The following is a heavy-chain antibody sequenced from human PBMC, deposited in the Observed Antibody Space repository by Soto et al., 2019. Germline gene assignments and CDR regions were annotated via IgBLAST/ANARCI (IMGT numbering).Heavy chain of an antibody. CDR2: AGPSGSST. CDR3: ARTYYYDSTGYYRTFDY. V-gene: IGHV3-23*01. D-gene: IGHD3-22*01. Sequence: RLSCAASGFTFGSYAMSWVRLAPGKGLEWVSVAGPSGSSTFYADSVRGRFTISRDNVENTLYLQMNSLRVADTALYFCARTYYYDSTGYYRTFDYWGQGTLVPVSS. J-gene: IGHJ4*02. CDR1: GFTFGSYA.